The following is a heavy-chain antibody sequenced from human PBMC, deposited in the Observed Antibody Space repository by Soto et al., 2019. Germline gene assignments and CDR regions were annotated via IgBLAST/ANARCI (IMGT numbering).Heavy chain of an antibody. CDR3: TRGPRSTSTGTGAF. CDR1: GFTFSSYW. D-gene: IGHD1-1*01. CDR2: INDDGIST. Sequence: WGSLRLSCAASGFTFSSYWMHWCRQVPGKGPEWVSRINDDGISTNYADSVKGRFTISRDNAKNTLYLQMNALRVEDTAVYYCTRGPRSTSTGTGAFWGQGTLVTVSS. V-gene: IGHV3-74*01. J-gene: IGHJ4*02.